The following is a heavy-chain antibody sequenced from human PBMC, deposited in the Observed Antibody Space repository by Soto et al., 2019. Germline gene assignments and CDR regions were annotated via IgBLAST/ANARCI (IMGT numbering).Heavy chain of an antibody. CDR1: GASINNTSYY. D-gene: IGHD6-13*01. CDR3: GRPWGIGLTPPGP. CDR2: IYYSGKT. J-gene: IGHJ5*02. V-gene: IGHV4-39*01. Sequence: SETLSLSCTVSGASINNTSYYWGWIRQSPGKGLEWIGNIYYSGKTYYSPSLKSRVSISVDASRNQFSLRLSSVTAADTAVYYCGRPWGIGLTPPGPWGQGVLVTVSS.